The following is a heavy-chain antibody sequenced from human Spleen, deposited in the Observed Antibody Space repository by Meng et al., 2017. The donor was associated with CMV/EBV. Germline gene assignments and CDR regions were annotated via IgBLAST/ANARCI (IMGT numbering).Heavy chain of an antibody. CDR3: ARDGGDGDYGASDI. Sequence: GGSLRLSCAASGFTFSDYYMSWIRQAPGKGLEWVSYISSSGYTIYYADSVKGRFTISRDNAKSSLYLQMNSLRAEDTAVYYCARDGGDGDYGASDIWGQGTTVTVSS. CDR1: GFTFSDYY. D-gene: IGHD4-17*01. CDR2: ISSSGYTI. J-gene: IGHJ3*02. V-gene: IGHV3-11*01.